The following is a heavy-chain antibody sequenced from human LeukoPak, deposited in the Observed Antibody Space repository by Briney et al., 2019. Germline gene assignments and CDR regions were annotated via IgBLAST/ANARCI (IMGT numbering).Heavy chain of an antibody. D-gene: IGHD5/OR15-5a*01. Sequence: PWGSLRLSCAASGFTFSSYGMHWVRQAPGKGLEWVAVISYDGSNKYYADSVKGRFTISRDNSRNTLYLQMNSLRAEDTAVYYCAREFSRVGFDPWGQGTLVTVSS. J-gene: IGHJ5*02. CDR1: GFTFSSYG. CDR3: AREFSRVGFDP. CDR2: ISYDGSNK. V-gene: IGHV3-30*03.